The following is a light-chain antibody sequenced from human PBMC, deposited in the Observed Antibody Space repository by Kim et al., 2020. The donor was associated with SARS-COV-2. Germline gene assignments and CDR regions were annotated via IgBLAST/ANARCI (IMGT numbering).Light chain of an antibody. Sequence: GQRVTISCSGSGSNIGSNTVNWYQQLPGTAPKLLIYYNDQRPSGVPDRFSASKSGTSASLAISGLQSEDEADYYCAAWDDNLQGVVFGGGTQLTVL. CDR1: GSNIGSNT. J-gene: IGLJ2*01. V-gene: IGLV1-44*01. CDR2: YND. CDR3: AAWDDNLQGVV.